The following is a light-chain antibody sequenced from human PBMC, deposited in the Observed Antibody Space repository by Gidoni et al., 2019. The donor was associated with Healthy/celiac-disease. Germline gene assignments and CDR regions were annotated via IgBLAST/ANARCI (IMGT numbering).Light chain of an antibody. V-gene: IGKV3-15*01. J-gene: IGKJ3*01. Sequence: IVMTQSPATLSVSPGERATLPGRASQSVSSNLAWYQQKPGQAPRLLIYGASTRATGIPARFSGSGSGTEFTLTISSLQSEDFAVYYCQQYNNWPPVTFGPGTKVDIK. CDR3: QQYNNWPPVT. CDR1: QSVSSN. CDR2: GAS.